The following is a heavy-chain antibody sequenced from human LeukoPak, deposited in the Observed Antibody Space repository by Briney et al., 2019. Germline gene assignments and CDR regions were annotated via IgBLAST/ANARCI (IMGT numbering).Heavy chain of an antibody. D-gene: IGHD2-2*01. CDR2: INHSGST. CDR3: ARLLSGSSTSWAYYYYYYMDV. J-gene: IGHJ6*03. Sequence: SETLSLTCTVSGGSISSSSYCWGWIRQPPGKGLEWIGEINHSGSTNYNPSLKSRVTISVDTSKNQFSLELSSVTAADTAVYYCARLLSGSSTSWAYYYYYYMDVWGKGTTVTVSS. V-gene: IGHV4-39*07. CDR1: GGSISSSSYC.